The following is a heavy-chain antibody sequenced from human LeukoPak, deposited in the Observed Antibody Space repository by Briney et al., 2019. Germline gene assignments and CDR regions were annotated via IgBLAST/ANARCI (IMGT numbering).Heavy chain of an antibody. Sequence: GGSLRLSCAASGFTFSSYGTHWVRQAPGKGLEWVAFIRYDGSNKYYADSVKGRFTISRDNSKNTLYLQMNSLRAEDTAVYYCAKNPGAKGYYFDYWGQGTLVTVSS. J-gene: IGHJ4*02. CDR2: IRYDGSNK. CDR3: AKNPGAKGYYFDY. V-gene: IGHV3-30*02. CDR1: GFTFSSYG.